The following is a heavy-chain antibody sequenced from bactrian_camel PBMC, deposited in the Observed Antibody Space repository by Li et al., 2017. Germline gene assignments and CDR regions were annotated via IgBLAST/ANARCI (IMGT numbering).Heavy chain of an antibody. CDR3: ARGEPVSFGY. CDR1: GFSFSSYW. Sequence: QLVESGGGLVQPGGSLRLSCGASGFSFSSYWMHWVRQAPGKGLEWVSHINERGETTFYAESVKGRFVSSRDNAKNTVYLHMYSLKPEDTAVYYRARGEPVSFGYWGQGTQVTVS. V-gene: IGHV3S25*01. CDR2: INERGETT. J-gene: IGHJ6*01.